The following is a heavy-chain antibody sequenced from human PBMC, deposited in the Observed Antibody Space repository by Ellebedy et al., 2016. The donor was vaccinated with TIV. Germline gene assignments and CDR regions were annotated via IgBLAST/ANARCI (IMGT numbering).Heavy chain of an antibody. CDR1: GFTFSSYA. Sequence: GESLKISXAASGFTFSSYAMSWVRQAPGKGLEWVSAISGSGGSTYYADSVKGRFTISRDNSKNTLYLQMNSLRAEDTAVYYCAKDQDCSGGSCSQPLDYWGQGTLVTVSS. V-gene: IGHV3-23*01. D-gene: IGHD2-15*01. CDR3: AKDQDCSGGSCSQPLDY. J-gene: IGHJ4*02. CDR2: ISGSGGST.